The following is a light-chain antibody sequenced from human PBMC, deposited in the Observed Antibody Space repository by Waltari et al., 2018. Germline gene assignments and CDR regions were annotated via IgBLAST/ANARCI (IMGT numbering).Light chain of an antibody. CDR2: DAS. Sequence: EIVLPQSPAPLSFPPRERATLSCTASQSVVTYLAWYQQRPGQSPRLLIYDASYRATGIPARFSGSGSETDFTLTISSLQPEDFAVYYCQQRRNWPLTFGGGTRVQI. J-gene: IGKJ4*01. CDR3: QQRRNWPLT. CDR1: QSVVTY. V-gene: IGKV3-11*01.